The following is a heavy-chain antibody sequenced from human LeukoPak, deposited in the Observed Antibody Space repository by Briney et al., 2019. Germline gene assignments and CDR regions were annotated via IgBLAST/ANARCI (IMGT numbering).Heavy chain of an antibody. CDR1: AGSINSYY. CDR2: IYTRGST. Sequence: SETLSLTCTVSAGSINSYYWNWIRQPAGKGLEWIGRIYTRGSTNYNPSLMSRVTMSVDTSKNQFSLKLSSVTAADTAVYYCAARAKNAAALDYWGQGTLVTVSS. D-gene: IGHD6-25*01. CDR3: AARAKNAAALDY. V-gene: IGHV4-4*07. J-gene: IGHJ4*02.